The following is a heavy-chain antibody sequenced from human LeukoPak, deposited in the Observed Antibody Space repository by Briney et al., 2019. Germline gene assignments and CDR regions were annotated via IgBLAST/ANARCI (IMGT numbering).Heavy chain of an antibody. J-gene: IGHJ1*01. Sequence: GGSRRLSCAASGFTFSYAWMSWVRQAPGKGLEWVGRIGRKTDGGTTDYAATVKGRFSISRDDSEDTLYLHMNSLKTEDTAVYYSNTHGDGYNNAYSWGQGTLVT. CDR1: GFTFSYAW. D-gene: IGHD5-24*01. CDR3: NTHGDGYNNAYS. V-gene: IGHV3-15*04. CDR2: IGRKTDGGTT.